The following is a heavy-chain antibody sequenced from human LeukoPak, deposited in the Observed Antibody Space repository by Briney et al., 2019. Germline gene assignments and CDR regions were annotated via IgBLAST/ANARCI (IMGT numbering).Heavy chain of an antibody. CDR3: VKDRTGGYFDY. CDR1: GFTFSSFA. D-gene: IGHD1-14*01. V-gene: IGHV3-64D*09. CDR2: ISNNGGST. Sequence: GESLKISCSASGFTFSSFAMHWVRQAPGKGLQYVSAISNNGGSTYYADSVMGRFTISRDNSKNTLYLQMSSLRAEDTAVYYCVKDRTGGYFDYWGQGTLVTVSS. J-gene: IGHJ4*02.